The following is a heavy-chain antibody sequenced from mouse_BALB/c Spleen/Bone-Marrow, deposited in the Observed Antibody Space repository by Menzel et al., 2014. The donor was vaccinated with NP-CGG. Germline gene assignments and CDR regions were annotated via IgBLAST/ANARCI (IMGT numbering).Heavy chain of an antibody. D-gene: IGHD4-1*01. Sequence: VQLQQSGAELVKPGASVKLSCTASGFNIKDTYMHWVKQRPEQGLEWIGRIDPANGNTKYDPKFQGKATITADTSSNTAYLQLSSLASEDTPFYYCASWEYYAMDYWGQGTSVTVSS. CDR2: IDPANGNT. J-gene: IGHJ4*01. CDR3: ASWEYYAMDY. CDR1: GFNIKDTY. V-gene: IGHV14-3*02.